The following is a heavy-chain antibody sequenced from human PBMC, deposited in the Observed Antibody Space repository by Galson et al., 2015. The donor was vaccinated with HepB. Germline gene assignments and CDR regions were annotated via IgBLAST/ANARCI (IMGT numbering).Heavy chain of an antibody. V-gene: IGHV1-46*01. Sequence: SVKVSCKASGYTFTSYYMHWVRQAPGQGLEWMGIINPSGGSTSYAQKFQGRVTMTRDTSTSTVYMELSSLRSEDTAVYYCASTDDYGEYYYGMDVWGQGTTVTVSS. J-gene: IGHJ6*02. D-gene: IGHD4-17*01. CDR2: INPSGGST. CDR3: ASTDDYGEYYYGMDV. CDR1: GYTFTSYY.